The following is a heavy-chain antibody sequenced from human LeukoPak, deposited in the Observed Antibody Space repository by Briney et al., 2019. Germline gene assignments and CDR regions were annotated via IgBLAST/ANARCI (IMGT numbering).Heavy chain of an antibody. V-gene: IGHV5-51*01. CDR1: GFSFTSYW. CDR2: IYPRVFDI. Sequence: GESLKISFKASGFSFTSYWIGWVRQLPGKGLEWMGIIYPRVFDITYSPSFQGQVTISVDKSISTAYLQWSSLKASDTAMYYCSRQPGTSLDYWGLGTLVTVSS. D-gene: IGHD3-10*01. CDR3: SRQPGTSLDY. J-gene: IGHJ4*02.